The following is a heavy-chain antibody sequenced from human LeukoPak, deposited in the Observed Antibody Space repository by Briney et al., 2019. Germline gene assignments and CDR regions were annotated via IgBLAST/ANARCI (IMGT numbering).Heavy chain of an antibody. V-gene: IGHV4-4*07. Sequence: SETLSLTCTVSGGSISSYYWSWIRQPAGKGLEWIGLIYTGGSTNYNPSLKSRVTMSIDTSKKQFSLKLSSVTAADTAVYYCAREATEGTDAFDIWGQGTMVTVSS. CDR1: GGSISSYY. J-gene: IGHJ3*02. D-gene: IGHD1-1*01. CDR2: IYTGGST. CDR3: AREATEGTDAFDI.